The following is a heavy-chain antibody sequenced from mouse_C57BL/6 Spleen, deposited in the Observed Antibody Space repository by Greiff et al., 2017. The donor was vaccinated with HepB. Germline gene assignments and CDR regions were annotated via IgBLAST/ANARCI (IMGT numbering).Heavy chain of an antibody. D-gene: IGHD1-1*01. CDR1: GYTFTSYW. J-gene: IGHJ2*01. V-gene: IGHV1-64*01. CDR2: IHPNSGST. CDR3: AREDTTVVAKDY. Sequence: KQPGAELVKPGASVKLSCKAYGYTFTSYWMHWVKQRPGQGLEWIGMIHPNSGSTNYNEKFKSKATLTVDKSSSTAYMQLSSLTSEDSAVYYCAREDTTVVAKDYWGQGTTLTVSS.